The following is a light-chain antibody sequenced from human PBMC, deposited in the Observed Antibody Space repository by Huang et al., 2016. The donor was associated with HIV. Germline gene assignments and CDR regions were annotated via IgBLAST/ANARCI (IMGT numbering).Light chain of an antibody. Sequence: IVLTQSPATLSWYLGERVTLSCRASQSISNQLAWYQQRPGQAPRLLSYDASNRVAGVPARFSGSGSGTDFTLTISSLEPEDFALYYCQQHHSWLTFGGGTKLEVK. J-gene: IGKJ4*01. V-gene: IGKV3-11*01. CDR2: DAS. CDR3: QQHHSWLT. CDR1: QSISNQ.